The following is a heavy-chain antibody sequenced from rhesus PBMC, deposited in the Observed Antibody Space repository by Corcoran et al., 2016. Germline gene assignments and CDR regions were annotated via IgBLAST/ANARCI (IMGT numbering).Heavy chain of an antibody. V-gene: IGHV4-93*02. CDR3: ARVGSGTD. J-gene: IGHJ4*01. D-gene: IGHD2-27*01. CDR1: GGSISSRNW. Sequence: QVQLQESGPAVVKPSETLSLTCAVSGGSISSRNWWTWIRQSPGKGLKWIGGIHGSAGRTESTTSLMSRVTISIDTSTNQFALKLTSGTAADTAVYYCARVGSGTDWGQGVLVTVSS. CDR2: IHGSAGRT.